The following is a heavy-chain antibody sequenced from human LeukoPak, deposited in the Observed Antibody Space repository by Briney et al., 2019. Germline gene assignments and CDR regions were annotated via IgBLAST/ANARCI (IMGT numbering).Heavy chain of an antibody. CDR3: ARRRPGILVDFDY. CDR1: GGSISSYY. CDR2: IYYSGST. V-gene: IGHV4-59*08. Sequence: PSETLSLTCTVSGGSISSYYWSWIRQPPGKGLEWIGYIYYSGSTNYNPSLKSRVTISVDTSKNQFSLRLGSVTAADTAVYYCARRRPGILVDFDYWGQGTLVTVSS. D-gene: IGHD3-22*01. J-gene: IGHJ4*02.